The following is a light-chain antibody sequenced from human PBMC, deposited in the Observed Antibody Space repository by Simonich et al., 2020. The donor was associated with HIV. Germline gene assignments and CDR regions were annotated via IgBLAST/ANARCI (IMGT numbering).Light chain of an antibody. CDR3: CSYAGSYTFVV. CDR1: SSDSGFCHY. CDR2: DVI. J-gene: IGLJ2*01. Sequence: QSALTQPASVSGSPGQSITISYTETSSDSGFCHYVSWYQQHPVKAPKLMIYDVIHRPSGVHDRFSGSKSGNTASLTISGLQAEDEADYYCCSYAGSYTFVVFGGGTKLTVL. V-gene: IGLV2-11*01.